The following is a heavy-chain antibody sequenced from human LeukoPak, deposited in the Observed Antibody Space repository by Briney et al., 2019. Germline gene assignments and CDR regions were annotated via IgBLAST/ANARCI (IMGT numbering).Heavy chain of an antibody. D-gene: IGHD3-3*01. CDR3: ARDWGVVITSYYFDY. J-gene: IGHJ4*02. CDR1: GFTFSSYS. V-gene: IGHV3-21*01. CDR2: ISSSSSYI. Sequence: GGSLRLSCAASGFTFSSYSMNWVRQAPGKGLEWVSSISSSSSYIYYAYSVKGRFTISRDNAKNSLYLQMNSLRAEDTAVYYCARDWGVVITSYYFDYWGQGTLVTVSS.